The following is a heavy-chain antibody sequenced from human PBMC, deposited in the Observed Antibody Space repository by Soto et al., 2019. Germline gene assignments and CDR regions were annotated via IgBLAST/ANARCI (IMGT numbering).Heavy chain of an antibody. Sequence: EVQLVESGGGLVQPGGSLRLSCAASGFTFSSYSMNWVRQAPGKGLEWVSYISSSSSTIYYADPVKGRFTISRDNAKNSLYLQMNSLRAEDTAVYYCARHPERIAENGWFDPWGQGTLVTVSS. CDR2: ISSSSSTI. J-gene: IGHJ5*02. V-gene: IGHV3-48*01. CDR3: ARHPERIAENGWFDP. CDR1: GFTFSSYS. D-gene: IGHD6-13*01.